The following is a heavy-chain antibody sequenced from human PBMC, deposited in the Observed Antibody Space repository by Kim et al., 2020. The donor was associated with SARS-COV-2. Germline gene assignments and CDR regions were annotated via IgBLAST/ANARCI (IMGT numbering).Heavy chain of an antibody. CDR2: ST. Sequence: STNNNPSLKSRLTISVDRSKSQFCLNLTSVTAEDTALYFCARSNVRPFDHWGQGALVTVSS. V-gene: IGHV4-39*01. CDR3: ARSNVRPFDH. J-gene: IGHJ4*02.